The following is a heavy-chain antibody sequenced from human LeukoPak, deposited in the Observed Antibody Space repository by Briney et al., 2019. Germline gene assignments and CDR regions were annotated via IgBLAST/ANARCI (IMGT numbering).Heavy chain of an antibody. D-gene: IGHD2-15*01. CDR3: AKSIRAAEGGYYYYYGMDV. CDR1: GFTVSSNY. J-gene: IGHJ6*02. Sequence: PGGSLRLSCAASGFTVSSNYMSWVRQAPGKGLEWVSVIYSGGSTYYADSVKGRFTISRDNSKNTLYLQMNSLRAEDTAVYYCAKSIRAAEGGYYYYYGMDVWGQGTTVTVSS. CDR2: IYSGGST. V-gene: IGHV3-53*01.